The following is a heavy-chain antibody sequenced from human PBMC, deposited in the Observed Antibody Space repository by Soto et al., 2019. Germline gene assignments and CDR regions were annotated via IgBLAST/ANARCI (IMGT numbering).Heavy chain of an antibody. V-gene: IGHV3-23*01. J-gene: IGHJ6*03. CDR2: ISGSGGST. Sequence: GGSLRLSCAASGFTFSSYAMSWVRQAPGKGLEWVSAISGSGGSTYYADSVKGRFTISRDNSKNTLYLQMNSLRAEDTAVYYCAKDPGGYYDFWSGPTEYYYYYMDVWGKGTTVTVSS. CDR1: GFTFSSYA. D-gene: IGHD3-3*01. CDR3: AKDPGGYYDFWSGPTEYYYYYMDV.